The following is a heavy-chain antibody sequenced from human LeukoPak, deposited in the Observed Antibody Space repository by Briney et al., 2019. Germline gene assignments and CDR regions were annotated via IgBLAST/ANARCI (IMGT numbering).Heavy chain of an antibody. D-gene: IGHD2-21*02. V-gene: IGHV4-4*02. J-gene: IGHJ3*02. Sequence: SETLSLTCAVSGGSISSSYWWSWVRQPPGKGLEWIGEVYHGVSTNYNPSLKSRVTISVDKSKNQFSLKLSSVTAADTAVYYCAGAYCGGDCYPGRTFDIWGQGTMVTVSS. CDR2: VYHGVST. CDR1: GGSISSSYW. CDR3: AGAYCGGDCYPGRTFDI.